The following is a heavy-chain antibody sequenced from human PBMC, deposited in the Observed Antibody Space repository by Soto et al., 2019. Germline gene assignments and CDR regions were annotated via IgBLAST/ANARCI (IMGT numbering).Heavy chain of an antibody. V-gene: IGHV3-30-3*01. Sequence: QVQLVESGGGVVQPGRSLRLSCAASGFTFSSYAMHWVRQAPGKGLEWVAVISYDGSNKYYADSVTGRFTISRDNSKNTLYLQMNSLRAEDTAVYYCARDRLRYNWNDFPYYYYGMDVWGQGTTVTVSS. CDR3: ARDRLRYNWNDFPYYYYGMDV. J-gene: IGHJ6*02. CDR1: GFTFSSYA. D-gene: IGHD1-1*01. CDR2: ISYDGSNK.